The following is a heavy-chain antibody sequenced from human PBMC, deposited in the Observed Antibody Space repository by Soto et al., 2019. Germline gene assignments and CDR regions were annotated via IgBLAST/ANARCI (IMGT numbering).Heavy chain of an antibody. Sequence: PGGSLRLSCAASGFTFDDYAMHWVRQAPGKGLEWVSGISWNSGSIGYADSVKGRFTISRDNAKNSLYLQMNSLRAEDTALYYCAKDTRMVYATTFDYWGQGTLVTVSS. CDR3: AKDTRMVYATTFDY. CDR2: ISWNSGSI. D-gene: IGHD2-8*01. CDR1: GFTFDDYA. J-gene: IGHJ4*02. V-gene: IGHV3-9*01.